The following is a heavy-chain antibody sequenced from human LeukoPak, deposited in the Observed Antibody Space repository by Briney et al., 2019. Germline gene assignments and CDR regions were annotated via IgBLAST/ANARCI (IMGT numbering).Heavy chain of an antibody. J-gene: IGHJ4*02. D-gene: IGHD6-19*01. CDR2: ITGREGNT. Sequence: GGSLRLSCVASGFSFRKYSMSWVRQAPGQGLEWVSSITGREGNTYAADSVKGRFTISRDSSEDTLDLQMDSLRAEDTAIYYCAKLGSGWRYFDYWGQGTLVTVSS. CDR1: GFSFRKYS. CDR3: AKLGSGWRYFDY. V-gene: IGHV3-23*01.